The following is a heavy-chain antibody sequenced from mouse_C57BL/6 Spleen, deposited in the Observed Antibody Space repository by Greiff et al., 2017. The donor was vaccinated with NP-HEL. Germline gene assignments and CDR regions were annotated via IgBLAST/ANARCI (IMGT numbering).Heavy chain of an antibody. CDR2: IDPEDGDT. CDR1: GFNIKDYY. Sequence: VQLQQSGAELVRPGASVKLSCTASGFNIKDYYMHWVKQRPEQGLEWIGRIDPEDGDTEYAPKFQGKATMTADTSSNTAYLQLSSLTSEDTAVYYCTTEVITTVVASLDYWGQGTTLTVSS. J-gene: IGHJ2*01. D-gene: IGHD1-1*01. V-gene: IGHV14-1*01. CDR3: TTEVITTVVASLDY.